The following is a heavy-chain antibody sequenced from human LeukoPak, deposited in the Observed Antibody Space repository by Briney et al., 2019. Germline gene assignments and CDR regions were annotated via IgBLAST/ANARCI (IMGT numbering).Heavy chain of an antibody. V-gene: IGHV3-23*01. CDR3: AKDVIGRGYYARGYWYFDL. CDR1: GFTFSSYA. J-gene: IGHJ2*01. Sequence: PGGSLRLSCAASGFTFSSYAMSWVRQAPGKGLEWVSAISGSGGSTYYADSVKGRFTISRDNSKNTLYLQMNSLRAEDTAVYYCAKDVIGRGYYARGYWYFDLWGRGTLVTVSS. CDR2: ISGSGGST. D-gene: IGHD3-22*01.